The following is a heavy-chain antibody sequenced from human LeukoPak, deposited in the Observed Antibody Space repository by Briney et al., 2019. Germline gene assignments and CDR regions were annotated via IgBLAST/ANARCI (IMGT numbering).Heavy chain of an antibody. CDR3: ARLERGFDY. V-gene: IGHV4-34*01. D-gene: IGHD1-1*01. J-gene: IGHJ4*02. CDR1: GGSFSGYY. Sequence: PSETLSLTCAVYGGSFSGYYWSWIRQPPGKGLEWIGEINHSGSTNYNPSLKSRVTISVDTSKNQFSLKLSSVTAADTAVYYCARLERGFDYWGQGTLVTVSS. CDR2: INHSGST.